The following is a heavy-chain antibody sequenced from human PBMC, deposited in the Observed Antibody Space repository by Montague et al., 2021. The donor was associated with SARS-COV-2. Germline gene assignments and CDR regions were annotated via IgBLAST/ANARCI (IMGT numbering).Heavy chain of an antibody. CDR1: GGSISSYY. CDR2: IYTSGST. J-gene: IGHJ3*02. Sequence: SETLSLTCTVSGGSISSYYWSWIRQPAGKGLEWIGLIYTSGSTNYNPSLESRVTMSLDTSKNQFSLKLRSVTAADTAVYYCARGSFGMGAFDIWGQGTMVTVSS. V-gene: IGHV4-4*07. CDR3: ARGSFGMGAFDI. D-gene: IGHD1-14*01.